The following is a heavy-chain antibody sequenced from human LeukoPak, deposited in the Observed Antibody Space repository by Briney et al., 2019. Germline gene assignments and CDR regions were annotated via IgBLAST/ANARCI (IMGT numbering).Heavy chain of an antibody. CDR3: TTDLRWELPPTDY. J-gene: IGHJ4*02. Sequence: PGGSLRLSCAASGFTFSNAWMSWVRQAPGKGLEWVGRIKSKTGDETAGDAAPVKGRFTISRDDSKNTLYLQMNSLKTEDTGVYYCTTDLRWELPPTDYWGQGTLVTVSS. CDR2: IKSKTGDETA. V-gene: IGHV3-15*01. CDR1: GFTFSNAW. D-gene: IGHD1-26*01.